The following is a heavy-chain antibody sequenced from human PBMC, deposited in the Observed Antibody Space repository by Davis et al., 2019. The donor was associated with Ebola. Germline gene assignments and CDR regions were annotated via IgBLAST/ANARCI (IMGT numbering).Heavy chain of an antibody. Sequence: GESLKISCAASGFTFSSYAMSWVRQAPGKGLEWVSAISGSGGSTYCADSVKGRFTISRDNSKNTLYLQMNSLRAEDTAVYYCARDRGTVNSYYFDYWGQGTLVTVSS. V-gene: IGHV3-23*01. CDR3: ARDRGTVNSYYFDY. CDR1: GFTFSSYA. J-gene: IGHJ4*02. D-gene: IGHD3-10*01. CDR2: ISGSGGST.